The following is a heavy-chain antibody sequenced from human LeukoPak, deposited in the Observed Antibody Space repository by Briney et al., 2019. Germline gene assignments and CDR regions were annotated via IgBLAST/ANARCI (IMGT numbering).Heavy chain of an antibody. D-gene: IGHD2-2*01. V-gene: IGHV3-30*04. CDR2: ISYDGSNK. Sequence: GGSLRLSCAASGFTFSSYAMRWVRQAPGKGLEWVAVISYDGSNKYYADSVKGRSTISRDNSKNTLYLQMNRLRAEDTAVYYCARQYCSSTSCYGDDAFDIWGQGTMVTVSS. J-gene: IGHJ3*02. CDR1: GFTFSSYA. CDR3: ARQYCSSTSCYGDDAFDI.